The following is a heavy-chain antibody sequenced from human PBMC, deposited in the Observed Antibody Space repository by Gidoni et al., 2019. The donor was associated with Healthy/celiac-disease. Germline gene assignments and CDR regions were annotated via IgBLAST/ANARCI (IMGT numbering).Heavy chain of an antibody. J-gene: IGHJ4*02. CDR2: ITHDGSNK. D-gene: IGHD3-10*01. CDR3: AKGLRGGGLLWFGEFQFDY. V-gene: IGHV3-30*18. CDR1: GFTFSSYG. Sequence: QVQLVESGGGVVQPGRSLRLSCAASGFTFSSYGMHWVRQAPGKGLEWVAVITHDGSNKYYADSVKGRFTISRDNSKNTLYLQMNSLRAEETAVYYCAKGLRGGGLLWFGEFQFDYWGQGTLVTVSS.